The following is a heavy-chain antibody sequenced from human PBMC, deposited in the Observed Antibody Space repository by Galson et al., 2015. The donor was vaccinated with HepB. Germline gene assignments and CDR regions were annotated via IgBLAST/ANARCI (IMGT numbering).Heavy chain of an antibody. CDR3: ARRRSTSHNHPYYYYYGMDV. J-gene: IGHJ6*02. CDR1: GFTFSSYA. V-gene: IGHV3-30-3*01. CDR2: ISYDGSNK. Sequence: LRLSCAASGFTFSSYAMHWVRQAPGKGLEWVAVISYDGSNKYYADSVKGRFTISRDNSKNTLYLQMNSLRAEDTAVYYCARRRSTSHNHPYYYYYGMDVWGQGTTVTVSS. D-gene: IGHD2-2*01.